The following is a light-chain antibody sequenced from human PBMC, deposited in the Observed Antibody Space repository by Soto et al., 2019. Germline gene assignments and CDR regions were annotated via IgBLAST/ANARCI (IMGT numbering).Light chain of an antibody. J-gene: IGKJ3*01. CDR1: QSIGSY. Sequence: NVLTQSPAILSLSPGDRATLSCRASQSIGSYLAWYQQKPGQAPRLLIYDASNRATGITARFSGSGSETEFTLTIDSLEPEESAVYYCQQRNFWPLSFGPGTRVEIK. CDR3: QQRNFWPLS. V-gene: IGKV3-11*01. CDR2: DAS.